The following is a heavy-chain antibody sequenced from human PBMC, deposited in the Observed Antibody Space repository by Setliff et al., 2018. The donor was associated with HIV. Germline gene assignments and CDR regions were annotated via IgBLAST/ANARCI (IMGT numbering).Heavy chain of an antibody. V-gene: IGHV1-2*02. CDR2: IKPNSGGT. J-gene: IGHJ1*01. CDR1: GYTFTDYY. Sequence: ASVKVSCKASGYTFTDYYMHWVRQAPGQGLEWMGWIKPNSGGTNYAQKFQGRVTMTRDTSISTAYMDLSRLRSDDTAVYYCARDHGMWDYGGNFLLREYFPHWGQGTLVTVSS. D-gene: IGHD4-17*01. CDR3: ARDHGMWDYGGNFLLREYFPH.